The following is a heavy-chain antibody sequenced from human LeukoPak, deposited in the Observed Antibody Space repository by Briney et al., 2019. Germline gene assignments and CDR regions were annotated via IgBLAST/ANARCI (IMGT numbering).Heavy chain of an antibody. D-gene: IGHD3-9*01. Sequence: SVKVSCKASGGTFSSYAISWVRQAPGQGLEWMGGIIPIFGTANYAQKFQGRVTITADESTSTAYMELSSLRSEDTAVYYCARVILTGYLYYYYYGMDVWGQGTTVTVSS. CDR3: ARVILTGYLYYYYYGMDV. V-gene: IGHV1-69*13. CDR2: IIPIFGTA. CDR1: GGTFSSYA. J-gene: IGHJ6*02.